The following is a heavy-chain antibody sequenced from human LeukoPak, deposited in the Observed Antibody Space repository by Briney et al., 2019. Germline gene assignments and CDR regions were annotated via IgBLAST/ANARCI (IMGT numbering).Heavy chain of an antibody. CDR1: GYTFTSYD. V-gene: IGHV1-8*01. D-gene: IGHD3-10*01. CDR2: MNANSGNT. CDR3: ARRAGSGSYGGVDWLDP. Sequence: GASVKVSCKASGYTFTSYDINWVRQATGQGLEGMGWMNANSGNTGYAQKFQGRVTMTRNPSISTAYMELSSQRSEDTAVSYCARRAGSGSYGGVDWLDPWGQGTLVTVSS. J-gene: IGHJ5*02.